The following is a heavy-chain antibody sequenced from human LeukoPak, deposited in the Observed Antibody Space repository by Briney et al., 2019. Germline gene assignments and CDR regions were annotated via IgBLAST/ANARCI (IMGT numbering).Heavy chain of an antibody. CDR2: IYYSGST. V-gene: IGHV4-59*08. D-gene: IGHD3-22*01. Sequence: SETLSLTCTVSGGSISSYYWSWIRQPPGKGLEWIGYIYYSGSTNYNPSLKSRVTISVDTSKNQFSLKLSSVTAADTAVYYCARHMHYYDSSGYPYFDYWGQGTLVTVSS. J-gene: IGHJ4*02. CDR3: ARHMHYYDSSGYPYFDY. CDR1: GGSISSYY.